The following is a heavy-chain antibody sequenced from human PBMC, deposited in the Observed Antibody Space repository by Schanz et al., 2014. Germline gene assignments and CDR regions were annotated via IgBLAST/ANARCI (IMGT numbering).Heavy chain of an antibody. J-gene: IGHJ4*02. D-gene: IGHD6-13*01. V-gene: IGHV1-69*02. CDR3: ARSGSSNWYFFDY. CDR1: GGTFSTYV. Sequence: QLQLVQSGAEVKKPGSSVKVSCKLSGGTFSTYVVVCVRQAPGQGLEWMGIINLSGGSTNNAQKFQGRVTITRDTLASTAYMEVSSLRSEDTAVYYCARSGSSNWYFFDYWGQGTLVTVSS. CDR2: INLSGGST.